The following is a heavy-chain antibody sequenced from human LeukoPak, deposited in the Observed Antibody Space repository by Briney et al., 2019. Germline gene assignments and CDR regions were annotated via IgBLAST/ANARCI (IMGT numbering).Heavy chain of an antibody. Sequence: SETLSLTCTVSGDSISSYYWSWIRQPPGKGLEWIGYIYYSGSTNYNPSLKSRVTISVDTSKNQFSLKLSSVTAADTAVYYCARGRYYDSSGYPYFDYWGQGTLVTVSS. CDR2: IYYSGST. CDR3: ARGRYYDSSGYPYFDY. V-gene: IGHV4-59*01. CDR1: GDSISSYY. J-gene: IGHJ4*02. D-gene: IGHD3-22*01.